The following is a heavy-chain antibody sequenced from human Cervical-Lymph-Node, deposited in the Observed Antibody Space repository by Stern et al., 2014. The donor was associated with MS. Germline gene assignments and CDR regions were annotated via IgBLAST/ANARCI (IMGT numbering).Heavy chain of an antibody. Sequence: VQLMQSGAEVKKPGESLKISCKGSAYSFTSYWIRWERQMPGKGLEWMGIINPGDSDTRYSPSFQGQVTISADKSISTAYLQWSSLKASDTAMYYCARRHCSSRRCGWFDPWGQGTLVTVSS. D-gene: IGHD2-2*01. V-gene: IGHV5-51*01. CDR2: INPGDSDT. J-gene: IGHJ5*02. CDR3: ARRHCSSRRCGWFDP. CDR1: AYSFTSYW.